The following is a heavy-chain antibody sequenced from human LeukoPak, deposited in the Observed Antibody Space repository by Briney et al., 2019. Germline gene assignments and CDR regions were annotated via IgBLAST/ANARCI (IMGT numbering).Heavy chain of an antibody. Sequence: GGSLRLSCAASGFNFNTYWMSWVRQAPGKGLEWVANIRHDESEIYYVDSVKGRFTISRDNAKDSLFLQMNSLRAKDTAVYYCARDPGRSGWDYWGQGALVTVSS. J-gene: IGHJ4*02. D-gene: IGHD6-19*01. CDR3: ARDPGRSGWDY. CDR2: IRHDESEI. V-gene: IGHV3-7*01. CDR1: GFNFNTYW.